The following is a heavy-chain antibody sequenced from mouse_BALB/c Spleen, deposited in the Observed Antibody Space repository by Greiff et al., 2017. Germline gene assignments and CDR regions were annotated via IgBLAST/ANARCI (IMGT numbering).Heavy chain of an antibody. Sequence: EVQLQQSGPELVKPGASVKMSCKASGYTFTSDVMRWVKQKPGQGLEWIGYINPYNDGTKYNEKFKGKATLTSDKSSSTAYMELSSLTSEDSAVYYCARPYDYGRSYNAMDDWGQGTSVTVSS. D-gene: IGHD1-1*01. V-gene: IGHV1-14*01. CDR3: ARPYDYGRSYNAMDD. J-gene: IGHJ4*01. CDR1: GYTFTSDV. CDR2: INPYNDGT.